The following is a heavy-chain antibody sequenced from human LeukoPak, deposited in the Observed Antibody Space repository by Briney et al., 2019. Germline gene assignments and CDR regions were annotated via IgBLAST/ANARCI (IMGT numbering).Heavy chain of an antibody. CDR2: ISAYHGNT. Sequence: ASVKVSCKASGYTFTNHGISWVRQAPGQGLECMGWISAYHGNTNYAQNLQGRVTMTTDTSMSTVYMELRSLRSDDTAVYYCARDTSPGYGDPPAWFDPWGQGTLVTVSS. CDR3: ARDTSPGYGDPPAWFDP. V-gene: IGHV1-18*01. CDR1: GYTFTNHG. J-gene: IGHJ5*02. D-gene: IGHD4-17*01.